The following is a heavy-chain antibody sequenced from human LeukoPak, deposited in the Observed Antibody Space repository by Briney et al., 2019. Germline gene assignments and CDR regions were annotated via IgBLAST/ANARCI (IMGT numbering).Heavy chain of an antibody. CDR1: AGSVTNGDYY. CDR2: IYYSGST. Sequence: SETLSLTCTVSAGSVTNGDYYWSWLRQPPGKGLEWIGYIYYSGSTYYNPSLKSRVTMSIDTSKNQFSLKLSSVTAGDTAVYYCARGKYVYSIAGWFDPWGQGTLATVSS. CDR3: ARGKYVYSIAGWFDP. V-gene: IGHV4-30-4*08. D-gene: IGHD2-15*01. J-gene: IGHJ5*02.